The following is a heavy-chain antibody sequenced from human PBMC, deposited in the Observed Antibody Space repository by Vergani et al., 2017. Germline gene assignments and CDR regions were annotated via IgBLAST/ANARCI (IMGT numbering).Heavy chain of an antibody. V-gene: IGHV5-51*01. J-gene: IGHJ6*02. CDR2: IYPGDSDT. D-gene: IGHD6-19*01. CDR1: GYSFTCYW. CDR3: ARDPNSSGWLLYYYGMDV. Sequence: EVQLVQSGAEVKKPGESLKISCKGSGYSFTCYWIGWVRQMPGKGLEWMGIIYPGDSDTRYSPSFQGQVTISADKSISTAYLQWSSLKASDTAMYYCARDPNSSGWLLYYYGMDVWGQGTTVTVSS.